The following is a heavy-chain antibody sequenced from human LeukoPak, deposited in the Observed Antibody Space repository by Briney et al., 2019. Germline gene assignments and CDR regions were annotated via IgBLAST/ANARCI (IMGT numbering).Heavy chain of an antibody. Sequence: SETLSLTCTVSGGSVTSSNYYWGWIRQPPGKGLEWIGSIHYSGNTYYNASLKSRVTMSVDTSKSQFSLKLNSVTAADTAVYYCARHPAAVGSGSPNRPFDYWGQGTLVPVSS. CDR1: GGSVTSSNYY. CDR2: IHYSGNT. D-gene: IGHD3-10*01. V-gene: IGHV4-39*01. J-gene: IGHJ4*02. CDR3: ARHPAAVGSGSPNRPFDY.